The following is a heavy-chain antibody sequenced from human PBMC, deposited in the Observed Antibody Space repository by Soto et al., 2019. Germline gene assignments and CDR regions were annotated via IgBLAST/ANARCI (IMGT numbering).Heavy chain of an antibody. J-gene: IGHJ3*02. D-gene: IGHD2-21*02. CDR1: GFTFSSYA. CDR2: ISGSGGST. V-gene: IGHV3-23*01. CDR3: AKDGAYCGGDCYPQAFDI. Sequence: EVQLLESGGGLVQPGGSLRLSCAASGFTFSSYAMSWVRQAPGKGLEWVSAISGSGGSTYYADSVKGRFTISRDNSKNTLYLQMNSLRAEDTAVYYCAKDGAYCGGDCYPQAFDIWGQGTMVTVSS.